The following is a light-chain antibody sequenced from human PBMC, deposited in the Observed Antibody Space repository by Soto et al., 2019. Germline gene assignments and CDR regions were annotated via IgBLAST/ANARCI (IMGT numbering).Light chain of an antibody. CDR1: QSVSSS. V-gene: IGKV3-20*01. Sequence: EVMMTQSPATLSVSPGERATLSCWASQSVSSSLAWFQHKPGQAPRLLIYGASNRATGIPDRFSGSGSGTDFTLTISRLEPEDFAIYYCQRYGTSPLTLGRGTKVDIK. CDR2: GAS. CDR3: QRYGTSPLT. J-gene: IGKJ2*01.